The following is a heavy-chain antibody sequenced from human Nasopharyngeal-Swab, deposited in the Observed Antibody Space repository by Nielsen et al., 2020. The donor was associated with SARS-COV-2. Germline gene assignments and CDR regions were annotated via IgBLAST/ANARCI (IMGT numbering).Heavy chain of an antibody. CDR1: GFTFSSYS. Sequence: GGSLRLSCAASGFTFSSYSMNWVRQAPGKGLEWVSYISSSGSTIYYADSVKGRFTISRDNAKNSLYLQMNSLRAEDTAVYYCAREARGVVAYYYYYGMDVWGQGTTVTVSS. D-gene: IGHD2-15*01. CDR3: AREARGVVAYYYYYGMDV. CDR2: ISSSGSTI. J-gene: IGHJ6*02. V-gene: IGHV3-48*04.